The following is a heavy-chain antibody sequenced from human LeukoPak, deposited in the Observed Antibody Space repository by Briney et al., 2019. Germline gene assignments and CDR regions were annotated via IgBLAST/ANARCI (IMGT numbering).Heavy chain of an antibody. Sequence: GGSLRLSCAASGFTFSSYSMNWVRQAPGKGLEWVSSISSSSSYIYYADSVKGRFTISRDNAKNSLYLQMNSLRAEDTAVYYCARFTKVATKGGFDYWGQGTLVTVSS. CDR3: ARFTKVATKGGFDY. D-gene: IGHD5-12*01. CDR1: GFTFSSYS. V-gene: IGHV3-21*01. J-gene: IGHJ4*02. CDR2: ISSSSSYI.